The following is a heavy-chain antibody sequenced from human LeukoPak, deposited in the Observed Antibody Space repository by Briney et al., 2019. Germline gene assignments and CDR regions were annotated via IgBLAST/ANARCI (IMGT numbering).Heavy chain of an antibody. Sequence: GASVKVSRKASGYTFTGYYMHWVRQAPGQGLEWMGWINPNSGGTNYAQKFQGRVTMTRDTSISTAYMELSRLRSDDTAVYYCARVLWFGELRGPFDYWGQGTLVTVSS. CDR3: ARVLWFGELRGPFDY. V-gene: IGHV1-2*02. CDR2: INPNSGGT. J-gene: IGHJ4*02. CDR1: GYTFTGYY. D-gene: IGHD3-10*01.